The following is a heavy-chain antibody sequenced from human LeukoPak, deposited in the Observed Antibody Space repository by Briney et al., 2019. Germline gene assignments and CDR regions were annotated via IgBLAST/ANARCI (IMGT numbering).Heavy chain of an antibody. CDR2: ISWNSGSI. CDR3: ARVGAILTPRGAFDI. J-gene: IGHJ3*02. CDR1: GFTFDDYA. V-gene: IGHV3-9*01. Sequence: GGSLRLSCAASGFTFDDYAMHWVRQAPGKGLEWVSGISWNSGSIGYADSVKGRFTISRDNAKNSLYLQMNSLRAEDTALYYCARVGAILTPRGAFDIWGQGTMVTVSS. D-gene: IGHD3-9*01.